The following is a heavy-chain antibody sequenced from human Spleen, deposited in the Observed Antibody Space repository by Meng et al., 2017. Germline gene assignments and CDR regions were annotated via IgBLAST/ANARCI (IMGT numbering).Heavy chain of an antibody. V-gene: IGHV4-34*01. CDR1: GGSFSGYY. CDR3: ARSPLFRGYSGHFDY. J-gene: IGHJ4*02. CDR2: INHSGST. Sequence: GSLRLSCAVYGGSFSGYYWSWIRQPPGKGLEWIGEINHSGSTNYNSSLKSRVTISVDKSKNQFSLNLNSVTAADTAVYYCARSPLFRGYSGHFDYWGQGTLVTVSS. D-gene: IGHD5-12*01.